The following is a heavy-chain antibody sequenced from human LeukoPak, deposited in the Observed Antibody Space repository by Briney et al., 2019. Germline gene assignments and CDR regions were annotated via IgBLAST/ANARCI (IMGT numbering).Heavy chain of an antibody. V-gene: IGHV4-34*03. CDR2: INHSGST. J-gene: IGHJ5*02. CDR3: SSTISGWFDP. D-gene: IGHD2-2*01. CDR1: GGSFSGYY. Sequence: SETLSLTCAVYGGSFSGYYWSWIRQPPGKGLEWIGEINHSGSTNYNPSLKSRVTMSVDTSKNQFSLKLSSVTAADTAVYYCSSTISGWFDPWGQGTLVTVSS.